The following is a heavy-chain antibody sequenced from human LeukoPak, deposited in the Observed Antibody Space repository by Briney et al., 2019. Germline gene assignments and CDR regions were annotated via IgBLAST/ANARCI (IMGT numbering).Heavy chain of an antibody. J-gene: IGHJ6*02. CDR2: ISYDGSNK. CDR3: AKSRQLGDYYYGMDV. V-gene: IGHV3-30*18. Sequence: GGSLRLSCAASGFTFSSYGMHWVRQAPGKGLEWVAVISYDGSNKYYADSVKGRFTISRDNSKNTLYLQMNSLRAEDTAVYYCAKSRQLGDYYYGMDVWGQGTLVTVSS. CDR1: GFTFSSYG. D-gene: IGHD6-13*01.